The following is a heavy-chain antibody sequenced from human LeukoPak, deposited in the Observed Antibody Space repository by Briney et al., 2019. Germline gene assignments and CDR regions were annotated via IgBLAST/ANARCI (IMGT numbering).Heavy chain of an antibody. CDR1: GFTVSSTY. CDR2: IYKDGKI. Sequence: GGSLRLSCAASGFTVSSTYMSWVRQAPGKGLEWVSVIYKDGKIYYIDSVKGRFTISRDTSKNTLYLQVNSLRSEDTAVYYCARGSRLWFGELLKKYYYYGMDVWGQGTTVTVSS. D-gene: IGHD3-10*01. J-gene: IGHJ6*02. CDR3: ARGSRLWFGELLKKYYYYGMDV. V-gene: IGHV3-53*05.